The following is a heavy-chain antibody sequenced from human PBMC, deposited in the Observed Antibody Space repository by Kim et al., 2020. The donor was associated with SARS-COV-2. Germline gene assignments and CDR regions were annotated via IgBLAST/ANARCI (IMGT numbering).Heavy chain of an antibody. D-gene: IGHD6-13*01. Sequence: VDYVKGRFTISRDNAKNSLYLQMNSLRAEDTAVYYCARVSSSWYSDFDYWGQGTLVTVSS. CDR3: ARVSSSWYSDFDY. J-gene: IGHJ4*02. V-gene: IGHV3-7*01.